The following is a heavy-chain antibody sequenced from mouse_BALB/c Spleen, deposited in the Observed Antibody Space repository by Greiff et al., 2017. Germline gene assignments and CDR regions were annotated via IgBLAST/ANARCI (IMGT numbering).Heavy chain of an antibody. D-gene: IGHD2-1*01. CDR1: GFTFSNYW. CDR3: TRGSIYYGNYVPWFAY. CDR2: IRLKSNNYAT. V-gene: IGHV6-6*02. J-gene: IGHJ3*01. Sequence: EVKLEESGGGLVQPGGSMKLSCVASGFTFSNYWMNWVRQSPEKGLEWVAEIRLKSNNYATHYAESVKGRFTISRDDSKSSVYLQMNNLRAEDTGIYYCTRGSIYYGNYVPWFAYWGQGTLVTVSA.